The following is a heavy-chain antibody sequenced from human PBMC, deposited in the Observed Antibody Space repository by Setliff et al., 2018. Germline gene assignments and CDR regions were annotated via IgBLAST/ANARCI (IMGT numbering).Heavy chain of an antibody. J-gene: IGHJ5*02. Sequence: PGASLKIPCKGSGYSFSTCWIGWVRQMPGKGLEWMGIIYPGDSITRYSPSFQGQVTISVDKSINTAYLQWSSLRASDTAIYYCARHPYYYGSGTYLDNNNRWFDPWGQGTLVTVSS. V-gene: IGHV5-51*01. CDR3: ARHPYYYGSGTYLDNNNRWFDP. CDR1: GYSFSTCW. D-gene: IGHD3-10*01. CDR2: IYPGDSIT.